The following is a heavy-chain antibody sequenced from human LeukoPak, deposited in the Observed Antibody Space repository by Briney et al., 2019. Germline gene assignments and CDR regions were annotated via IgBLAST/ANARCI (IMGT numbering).Heavy chain of an antibody. CDR3: ARDGTGVYNLVQY. D-gene: IGHD5-24*01. V-gene: IGHV1-2*02. CDR2: INPNSGGT. Sequence: SVKVSCKASEYTFTGYYIHWVRPAPGQGLELLGWINPNSGGTNYAQKFQGRVTMTRDTSISSVYMEPSRLRSDDTAVYYCARDGTGVYNLVQYWGQGTLVTVSS. J-gene: IGHJ4*02. CDR1: EYTFTGYY.